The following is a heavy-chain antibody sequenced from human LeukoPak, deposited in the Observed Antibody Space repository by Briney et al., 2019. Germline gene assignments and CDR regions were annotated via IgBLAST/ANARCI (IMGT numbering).Heavy chain of an antibody. Sequence: PGGSLRLSCAASGFTFSSYAMSWVRQAPGKGLEWVSAISGSGGSTYYADSVKGRFTISRDNSKNTLYLQMNSLRAEDTAVYYCAISDGLRFLEWFFDYWGQGTLVTVSS. J-gene: IGHJ4*02. D-gene: IGHD3-3*01. V-gene: IGHV3-23*01. CDR1: GFTFSSYA. CDR3: AISDGLRFLEWFFDY. CDR2: ISGSGGST.